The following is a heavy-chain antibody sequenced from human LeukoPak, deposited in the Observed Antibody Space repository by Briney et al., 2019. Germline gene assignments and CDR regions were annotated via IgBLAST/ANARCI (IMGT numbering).Heavy chain of an antibody. CDR3: AIDTTIGRYCTNGVCSPFDY. V-gene: IGHV3-23*01. CDR1: GFTFSSYT. D-gene: IGHD2-8*01. CDR2: ISDTGATT. J-gene: IGHJ4*02. Sequence: GGSLRLSCAASGFTFSSYTMSWVRQAPGKGLEWVSAISDTGATTYDADSVKGRFTISRDNSRSTLYLQMNSLRAEDTALYYCAIDTTIGRYCTNGVCSPFDYWGQGTLVTVSS.